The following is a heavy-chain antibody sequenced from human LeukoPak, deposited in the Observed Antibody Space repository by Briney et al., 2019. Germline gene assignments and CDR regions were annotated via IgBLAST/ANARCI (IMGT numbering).Heavy chain of an antibody. V-gene: IGHV1-69*06. CDR1: GGTFSSYA. CDR3: ARAQFGSSFCDY. CDR2: IIPIFGTA. Sequence: SVKVSCKASGGTFSSYAISWVRQALGQGLEWMGGIIPIFGTANYAQKFQGRVTITADKSTSTAYMELSSLRSEDTAVYYCARAQFGSSFCDYWGQGTLVTVSS. D-gene: IGHD6-6*01. J-gene: IGHJ4*02.